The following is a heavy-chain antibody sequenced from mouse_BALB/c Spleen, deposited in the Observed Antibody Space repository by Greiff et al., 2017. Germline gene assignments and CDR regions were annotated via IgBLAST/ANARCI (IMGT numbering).Heavy chain of an antibody. CDR1: GFNIKDYY. CDR2: IDPENGNT. D-gene: IGHD2-4*01. Sequence: EVKLVESGAELVRPGALVKLSCKASGFNIKDYYMHWVKQRPEQGLEWIGWIDPENGNTIYDPKFQGKASITADTSSNTAYLQLSSLTSEDTAVYYCARGGYDYSMDYWGQGTSVTVSS. J-gene: IGHJ4*01. CDR3: ARGGYDYSMDY. V-gene: IGHV14-1*02.